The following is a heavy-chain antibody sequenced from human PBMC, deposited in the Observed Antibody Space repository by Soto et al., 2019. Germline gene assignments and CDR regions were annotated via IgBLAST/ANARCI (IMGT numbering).Heavy chain of an antibody. CDR2: IYHSGST. J-gene: IGHJ5*02. D-gene: IGHD2-2*02. CDR3: ASRHTCSSTSCYTDWFDP. Sequence: TXERLSPSCAVSGYSISSGYYWVWIRQPPGKGLEWIGSIYHSGSTYYNPSLKSRVTISVDTSKNQFSLKLSSVTAADTAVYYCASRHTCSSTSCYTDWFDPWGQGTLVTVYS. V-gene: IGHV4-38-2*01. CDR1: GYSISSGYY.